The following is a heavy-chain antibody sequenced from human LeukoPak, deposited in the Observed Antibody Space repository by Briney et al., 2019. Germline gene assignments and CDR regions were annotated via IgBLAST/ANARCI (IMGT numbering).Heavy chain of an antibody. CDR2: ISGSGGST. Sequence: GVSLRLSCAASGFTVSAYAMAWVRQAPGKGLEWVSAISGSGGSTYYADSVKGRFTISRDNSKNTLYLQMNSLRAEDTAVYYCAKTADYDSSGYYFPPSPFDYWGQGTLVTVSS. V-gene: IGHV3-23*01. CDR3: AKTADYDSSGYYFPPSPFDY. D-gene: IGHD3-22*01. CDR1: GFTVSAYA. J-gene: IGHJ4*02.